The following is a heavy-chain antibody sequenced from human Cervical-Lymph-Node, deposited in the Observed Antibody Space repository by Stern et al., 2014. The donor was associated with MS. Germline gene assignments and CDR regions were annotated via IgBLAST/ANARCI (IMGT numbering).Heavy chain of an antibody. D-gene: IGHD2-2*01. V-gene: IGHV1-2*04. J-gene: IGHJ6*02. Sequence: VQLLESGAEVKKPGASVKVSCKASGYTFTGYYMHWVRQAPGQVLEWMGWINPNSGGTNYAQKFQGWVTMTRDTSISTAYMELSRLRSDDTAVYYCARAGGYCSSTSCYYYYGMDVWGQGTTVTVSS. CDR3: ARAGGYCSSTSCYYYYGMDV. CDR1: GYTFTGYY. CDR2: INPNSGGT.